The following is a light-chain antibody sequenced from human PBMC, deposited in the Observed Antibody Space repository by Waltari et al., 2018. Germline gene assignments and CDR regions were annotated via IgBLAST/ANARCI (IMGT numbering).Light chain of an antibody. CDR2: GVS. Sequence: QSALTQPASVSGSPGQSITISCTGTSSDVGGYNYVSWYQQHPGKAPKFLIYGVSNQPAWVSKRFSGSKSGNTASLTSSGLQAEDEADYYGSSYTSSSTLNWVFGGGTKLTVL. V-gene: IGLV2-14*01. CDR1: SSDVGGYNY. J-gene: IGLJ3*02. CDR3: SSYTSSSTLNWV.